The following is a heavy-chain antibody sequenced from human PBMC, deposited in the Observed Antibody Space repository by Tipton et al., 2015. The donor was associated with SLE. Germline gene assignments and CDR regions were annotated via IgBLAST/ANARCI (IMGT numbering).Heavy chain of an antibody. V-gene: IGHV4-39*07. D-gene: IGHD2-15*01. CDR2: IYHSGST. CDR3: ARGPDCSGDTCYSDFYYGMDI. J-gene: IGHJ6*02. Sequence: TLSLTCSVSGGSISSSSYYWGWIRQPPGKGLEWIGSIYHSGSTNYNPSLKSRVTILVDTSKNQFSLKLSSVTAADTAVYYCARGPDCSGDTCYSDFYYGMDIWGQGTTVSVSS. CDR1: GGSISSSSYY.